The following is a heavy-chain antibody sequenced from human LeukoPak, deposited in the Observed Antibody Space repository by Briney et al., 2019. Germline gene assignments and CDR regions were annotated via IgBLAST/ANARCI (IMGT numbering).Heavy chain of an antibody. CDR1: GYTFTGYS. CDR2: INPNSGGT. D-gene: IGHD3-22*01. J-gene: IGHJ5*02. Sequence: GASVKVSCKASGYTFTGYSMHWVRQAPGQGLEWMGRINPNSGGTNYAQKFQGRVTMTRDTSISTAYMELSRLRSDDTAVYYCARGAYYYDSGWFDPWGQGTLVTVSS. CDR3: ARGAYYYDSGWFDP. V-gene: IGHV1-2*06.